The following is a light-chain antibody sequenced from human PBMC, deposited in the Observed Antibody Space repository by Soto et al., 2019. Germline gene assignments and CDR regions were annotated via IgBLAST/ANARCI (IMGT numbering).Light chain of an antibody. Sequence: QSVLTQPASVSGSPGQSITISCTGSSSDVGAYNFVSWYQQHPGKAPKLMIYEVSNRPSGVSRRFSGSKSGNTASLTISGLQAEDEAHYYCSSYTSDNRDYVFGTGTKVTV. CDR1: SSDVGAYNF. J-gene: IGLJ1*01. CDR3: SSYTSDNRDYV. V-gene: IGLV2-14*01. CDR2: EVS.